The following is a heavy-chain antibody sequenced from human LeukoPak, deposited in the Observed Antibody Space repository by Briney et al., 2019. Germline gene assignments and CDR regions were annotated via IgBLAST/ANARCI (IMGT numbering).Heavy chain of an antibody. V-gene: IGHV3-9*01. J-gene: IGHJ4*02. CDR1: GFTFDDYA. CDR2: ISWNSGSI. Sequence: GGSLRLSCAASGFTFDDYAMHWVRQAPGKGLEWVSGISWNSGSIGYADSVKGRFTISRDNAKNSLYLQMNSLRAEDTALYYCAKALPDFGATHFDYWGQGTLVTVSS. D-gene: IGHD1-26*01. CDR3: AKALPDFGATHFDY.